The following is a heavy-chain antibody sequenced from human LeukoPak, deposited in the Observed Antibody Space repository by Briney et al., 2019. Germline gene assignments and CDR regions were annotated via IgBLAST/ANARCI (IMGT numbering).Heavy chain of an antibody. CDR2: IYYSGST. Sequence: SETLSLTCTVSGGSISSYHWSWIRQPPGKGLEWIGYIYYSGSTNYNPSLKSRVTISVDTSKNQFSLKLSSVTAADTAVYYCARDGRAGDYYYYMDVWGKGTTVTISS. D-gene: IGHD5-24*01. CDR1: GGSISSYH. V-gene: IGHV4-59*01. CDR3: ARDGRAGDYYYYMDV. J-gene: IGHJ6*03.